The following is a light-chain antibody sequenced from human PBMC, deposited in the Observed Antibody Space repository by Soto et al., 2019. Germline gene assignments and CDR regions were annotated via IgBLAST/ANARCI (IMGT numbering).Light chain of an antibody. Sequence: QSVLTQPPSASGTPGQRVTISCSGSSSNIGSNYVYWYQQLPGTAPKLLIYRNNQRPSGVPDRFSGPKSGTSASLAISGLRSEDEADYYCAAWDDSLSAYVFGTGTKVTVL. CDR3: AAWDDSLSAYV. CDR2: RNN. CDR1: SSNIGSNY. J-gene: IGLJ1*01. V-gene: IGLV1-47*01.